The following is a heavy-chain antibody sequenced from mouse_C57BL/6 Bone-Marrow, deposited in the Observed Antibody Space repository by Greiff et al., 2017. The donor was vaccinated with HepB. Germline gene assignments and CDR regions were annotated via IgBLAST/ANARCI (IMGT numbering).Heavy chain of an antibody. V-gene: IGHV1-61*01. CDR2: IYPSDSET. CDR1: GYTFTSSW. J-gene: IGHJ2*01. Sequence: QVQLQQPGAELVRPGSSVKLSCKASGYTFTSSWMDWVKQRPGQGLEWIGNIYPSDSETHYNQKFKDKATLTVDKSSSTAYMQLSSLTSEDSAVYYCARGRDYELDYWGQGTTLTVSS. CDR3: ARGRDYELDY. D-gene: IGHD2-4*01.